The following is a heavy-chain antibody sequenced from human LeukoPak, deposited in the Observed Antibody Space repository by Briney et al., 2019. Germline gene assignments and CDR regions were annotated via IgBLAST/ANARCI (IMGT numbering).Heavy chain of an antibody. D-gene: IGHD4-17*01. CDR2: ILSDGSNK. CDR1: GFTFTNYW. V-gene: IGHV3-30-3*01. Sequence: PGGSLRLSCAASGFTFTNYWMNWLRQAPGKGLEWVAVILSDGSNKYYADSVKGRFTISGDNSRNTLYLQMNSLRTDDTAVYYCTRDRTTLTKASFAYWGQGTLVTVSS. CDR3: TRDRTTLTKASFAY. J-gene: IGHJ4*02.